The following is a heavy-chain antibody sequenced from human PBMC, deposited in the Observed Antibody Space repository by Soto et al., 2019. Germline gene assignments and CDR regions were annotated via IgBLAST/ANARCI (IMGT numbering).Heavy chain of an antibody. V-gene: IGHV2-26*01. CDR2: IFSNDEK. CDR1: GFSLSNARMG. CDR3: ARNREYYYVSGVHFDY. D-gene: IGHD3-10*01. J-gene: IGHJ4*02. Sequence: QVTLKESGPVLVKPTETLTLTCTVSGFSLSNARMGVSWIRQPPGKALEWLAHIFSNDEKSYSTSLKSRLTISKDTSKSQVVLTMTNMDPVDTATYYCARNREYYYVSGVHFDYWGQGTLVTVSS.